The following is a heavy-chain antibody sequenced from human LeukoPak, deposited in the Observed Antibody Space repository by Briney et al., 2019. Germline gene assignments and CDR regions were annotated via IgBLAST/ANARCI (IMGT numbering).Heavy chain of an antibody. J-gene: IGHJ4*02. Sequence: GGSLRLSCAASGFTFSSYWMHWVRQAPGKGLVWVSRINTDGSSTSYADSVKGRFTISRDNAKNMLYLQMNSLRAEDTAVYYCARGGTHTVVPAAIIPNKGLDYWGQGTLVTVSS. CDR2: INTDGSST. V-gene: IGHV3-74*01. D-gene: IGHD2-2*02. CDR3: ARGGTHTVVPAAIIPNKGLDY. CDR1: GFTFSSYW.